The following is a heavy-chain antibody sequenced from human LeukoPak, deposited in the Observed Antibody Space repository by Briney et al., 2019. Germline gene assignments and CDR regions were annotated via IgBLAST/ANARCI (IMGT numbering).Heavy chain of an antibody. CDR3: ARLYGDYVVDY. D-gene: IGHD4-17*01. CDR2: IYYSGST. J-gene: IGHJ4*02. CDR1: GGSISSSSYY. Sequence: SETLSLTCTVSGGSISSSSYYWGWIRQPPGKGLEWIGSIYYSGSTYYNPSLKSRVTISVDTSKNQFSLKLSAVTAADTAVYYCARLYGDYVVDYWGQGTLVTVSS. V-gene: IGHV4-39*01.